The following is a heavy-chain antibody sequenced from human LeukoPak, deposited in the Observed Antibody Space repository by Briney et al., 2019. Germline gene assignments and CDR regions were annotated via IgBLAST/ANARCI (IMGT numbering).Heavy chain of an antibody. Sequence: GESLRLSCAASGFTFSTYGKSWVRQAPGKGLEWVSAVSGTGTTYYADSVRGRFIISRDNSKNTLYLQMNSLRAEDTAAHYCAKMQGYFDYWGQGTLVTVSS. J-gene: IGHJ4*02. CDR2: VSGTGTT. V-gene: IGHV3-23*01. CDR3: AKMQGYFDY. CDR1: GFTFSTYG.